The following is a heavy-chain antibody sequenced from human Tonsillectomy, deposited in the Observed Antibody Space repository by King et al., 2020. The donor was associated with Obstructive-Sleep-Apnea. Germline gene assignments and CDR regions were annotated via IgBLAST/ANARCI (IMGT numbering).Heavy chain of an antibody. Sequence: VQLVESEGGVVQPGRSLRLSCAASGFTFSSYGMHWVRQAPGKGLEWVAVISHDGSNKYYADSVKGRFTISRDNSKNTLYLQMNSLRAEDTAVYYCAKDKGYETFDYWGQGTLVTVSS. J-gene: IGHJ4*02. CDR1: GFTFSSYG. CDR2: ISHDGSNK. V-gene: IGHV3-30*18. CDR3: AKDKGYETFDY. D-gene: IGHD6-13*01.